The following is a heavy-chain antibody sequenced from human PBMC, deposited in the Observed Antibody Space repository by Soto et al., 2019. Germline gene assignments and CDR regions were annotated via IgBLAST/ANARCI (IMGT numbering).Heavy chain of an antibody. CDR1: GGSFSGYY. CDR2: INHSGST. J-gene: IGHJ5*02. V-gene: IGHV4-34*01. Sequence: QVQLQQWGAGLLKPSETLSLTCAVYGGSFSGYYWSWIRQPPGKGLEWIGEINHSGSTNYNPSLKRRVTISVDTSKNQFSLKLSSVTAADTAVYYCARLMRRWLQLRGGWFDPWGQGTLVTVSS. D-gene: IGHD5-12*01. CDR3: ARLMRRWLQLRGGWFDP.